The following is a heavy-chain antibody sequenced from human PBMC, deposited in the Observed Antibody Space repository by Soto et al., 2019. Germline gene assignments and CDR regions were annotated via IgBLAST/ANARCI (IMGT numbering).Heavy chain of an antibody. CDR1: GFTFSSYA. D-gene: IGHD2-15*01. CDR2: VSIGGST. CDR3: AKRRGAGGHFDY. V-gene: IGHV3-23*01. Sequence: GGSLRLSCAASGFTFSSYAMGWVRQGPGKGLEWVAVVSIGGSTHYADSVRGRFTISRDNSKNTLSLQMNSLTAEGTAVYFCAKRRGAGGHFDYWGQGALVTVSS. J-gene: IGHJ4*02.